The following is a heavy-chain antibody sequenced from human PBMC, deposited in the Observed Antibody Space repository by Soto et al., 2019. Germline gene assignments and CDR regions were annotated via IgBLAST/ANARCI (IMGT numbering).Heavy chain of an antibody. J-gene: IGHJ4*02. D-gene: IGHD3-10*01. V-gene: IGHV3-9*01. CDR1: GFKFEDYA. CDR3: AKASTRTMVRGVVKDY. CDR2: ITWNSGSV. Sequence: EIQLVESGGGLVKPGRSLRLSCAASGFKFEDYAMHWVRQVPGEGLEWVSGITWNSGSVAYADSVKGRFTISRDNAKNSLFLQMTSVRAEDTALYYCAKASTRTMVRGVVKDYWGQGTLVTVSS.